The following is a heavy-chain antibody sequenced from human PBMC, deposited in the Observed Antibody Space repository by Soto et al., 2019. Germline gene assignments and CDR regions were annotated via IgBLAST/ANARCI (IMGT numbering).Heavy chain of an antibody. Sequence: QVQLVESGGGVVQPGRSLRHSCAASGFTFSSYGMHWVRQAPGKGLEWVAVISYDGSNKYYADSVKGRFTISRDNSKNTLYLQMNSLRAEDTAVYYCAKDASGGSGVHYGMDVWGQGTTVTVSS. CDR1: GFTFSSYG. D-gene: IGHD1-26*01. V-gene: IGHV3-30*18. CDR2: ISYDGSNK. J-gene: IGHJ6*02. CDR3: AKDASGGSGVHYGMDV.